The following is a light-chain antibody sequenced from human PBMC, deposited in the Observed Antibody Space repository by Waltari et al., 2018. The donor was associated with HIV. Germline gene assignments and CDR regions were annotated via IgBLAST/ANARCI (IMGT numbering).Light chain of an antibody. J-gene: IGLJ3*02. CDR3: CSYGGDDTLV. CDR2: DDS. V-gene: IGLV2-23*01. Sequence: QSALTQPASVSGSLGQSITISCTGASTNVGSYSLVSWYQNRPGQAPTLIIYDDSKRPLGISSRFAGAKSGNTASLTISGLQSEDEADYYCCSYGGDDTLVFGGGTKVTAL. CDR1: STNVGSYSL.